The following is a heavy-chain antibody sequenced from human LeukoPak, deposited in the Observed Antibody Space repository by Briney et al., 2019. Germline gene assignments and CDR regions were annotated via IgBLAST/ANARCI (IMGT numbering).Heavy chain of an antibody. V-gene: IGHV4-4*07. CDR2: INTSGST. J-gene: IGHJ4*02. D-gene: IGHD5-18*01. CDR3: ARSRGTTLVTRFDY. CDR1: GGSISNYY. Sequence: PAETLSLTCTVSGGSISNYYWSWTRQPAGKGLEWIGRINTSGSTDYNPSLKSRVTMSVDTSKNQFSLNLRSLTAADTAVYYCARSRGTTLVTRFDYWGQGTLVTVSS.